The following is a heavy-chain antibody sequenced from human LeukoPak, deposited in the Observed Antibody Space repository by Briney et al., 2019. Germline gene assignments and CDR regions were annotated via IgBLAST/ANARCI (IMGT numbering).Heavy chain of an antibody. Sequence: KPLETLSLTCSVSGGSISPHYWSWIRQPPGKGLEWIAYIYYSGNTNHNPSLKSRVTISVDTSKNQFSLKLSSVTAADTAVYYCARDLGSGGGFDYWGQGTLVTVSS. CDR3: ARDLGSGGGFDY. V-gene: IGHV4-59*11. J-gene: IGHJ4*02. CDR2: IYYSGNT. CDR1: GGSISPHY. D-gene: IGHD2-15*01.